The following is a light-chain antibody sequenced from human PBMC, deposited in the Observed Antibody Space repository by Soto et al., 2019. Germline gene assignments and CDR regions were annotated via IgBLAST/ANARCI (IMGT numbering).Light chain of an antibody. Sequence: EIVVTQSPATLSVSPGEGATLSCRASQTVSSNLAWYQQKPGQAPRLLIHRASTRATDVPARFSGSGSATEFTLTISSLQSEDFAVYYCQQYNNWPLTFGGGTKVEIK. CDR1: QTVSSN. CDR3: QQYNNWPLT. V-gene: IGKV3D-15*01. CDR2: RAS. J-gene: IGKJ4*01.